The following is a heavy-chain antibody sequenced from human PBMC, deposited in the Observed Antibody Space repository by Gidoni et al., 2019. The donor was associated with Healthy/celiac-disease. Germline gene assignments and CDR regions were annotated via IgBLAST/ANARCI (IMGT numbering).Heavy chain of an antibody. J-gene: IGHJ6*02. CDR1: GFTFRDYY. CDR2: ISSSGSTI. CDR3: AREDYYGSSGYYYGMDV. V-gene: IGHV3-11*01. Sequence: QVQLVESGGALVKPGGSLRLSCAASGFTFRDYYMSWIRQAPGKGLEWVSYISSSGSTIYYADSVKGRFTISRDNAKNSLYLQMNSLRAEDTAVYYCAREDYYGSSGYYYGMDVWGQGTTVTVSS. D-gene: IGHD3-22*01.